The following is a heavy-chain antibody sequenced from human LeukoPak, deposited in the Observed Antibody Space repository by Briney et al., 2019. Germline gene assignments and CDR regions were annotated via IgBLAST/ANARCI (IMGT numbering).Heavy chain of an antibody. CDR1: GFTFSMYA. V-gene: IGHV3-64*01. CDR3: VNYGMDV. CDR2: ISSDGGST. J-gene: IGHJ6*02. Sequence: PGWSLRLSCAASGFTFSMYAMHWVRQAPGKGLEYVSAISSDGGSTYYANSVKGRFTISRDNSKNTLYLQMGSLRAEDMAVYYCVNYGMDVWGQGTTVTVSS.